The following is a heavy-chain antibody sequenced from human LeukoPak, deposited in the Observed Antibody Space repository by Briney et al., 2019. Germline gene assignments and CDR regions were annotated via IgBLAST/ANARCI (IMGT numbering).Heavy chain of an antibody. CDR1: GYTFTGYY. CDR3: ARDKSYDYVWGSYRLDAFDI. CDR2: INPNSGGT. J-gene: IGHJ3*02. Sequence: ASVTVSCTASGYTFTGYYMHWVRHAPGQGLEWMGWINPNSGGTNYAQKFQGRVTMTRDTSISTAYMELSRLRSDDTAVYYCARDKSYDYVWGSYRLDAFDIWGQGTMVTVSS. V-gene: IGHV1-2*02. D-gene: IGHD3-16*02.